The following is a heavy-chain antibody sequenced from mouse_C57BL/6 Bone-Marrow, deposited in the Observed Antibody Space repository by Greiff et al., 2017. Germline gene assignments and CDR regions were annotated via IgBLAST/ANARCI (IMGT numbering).Heavy chain of an antibody. CDR1: GFTFSNYW. CDR2: IRLKSDNYAT. Sequence: EVKLEEPGGGLVQPGGSMKLSCVASGFTFSNYWMNWVRQSPEKGLEWVAQIRLKSDNYATHYAESVKGRFTISRDDSKSSVYLQMNNLRAEDTGIYYCTGPAGAYWGQGTLVTVSA. V-gene: IGHV6-3*01. D-gene: IGHD1-2*01. J-gene: IGHJ3*01. CDR3: TGPAGAY.